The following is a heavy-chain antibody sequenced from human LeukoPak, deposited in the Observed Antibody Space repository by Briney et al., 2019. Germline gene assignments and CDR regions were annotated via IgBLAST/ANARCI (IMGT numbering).Heavy chain of an antibody. V-gene: IGHV3-73*01. CDR2: IRSKANSYAT. CDR3: TRFLSGYFH. Sequence: PGGSLRLSCAASGFTFSGSAMHWVRQASGKGLEWVGRIRSKANSYATAYAASVKGRFTISRDDSKNTAYLQMNSLKTEDTAVYCCTRFLSGYFHWGQGTLVTVSS. CDR1: GFTFSGSA. J-gene: IGHJ4*02. D-gene: IGHD3-3*01.